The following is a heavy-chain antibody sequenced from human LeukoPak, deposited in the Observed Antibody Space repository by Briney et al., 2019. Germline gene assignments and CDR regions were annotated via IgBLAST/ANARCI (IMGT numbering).Heavy chain of an antibody. Sequence: PGGSLRLSCTASGVTFSSHVMSWVRQAPGKGLEWVSTISGGGGSTHYADSVTGRFSISRDNSKSTLYLQMHSLRAEDTAVYYCAKGYYGSFDYWGQGTLVTVSS. V-gene: IGHV3-23*01. J-gene: IGHJ4*02. D-gene: IGHD3-10*01. CDR1: GVTFSSHV. CDR2: ISGGGGST. CDR3: AKGYYGSFDY.